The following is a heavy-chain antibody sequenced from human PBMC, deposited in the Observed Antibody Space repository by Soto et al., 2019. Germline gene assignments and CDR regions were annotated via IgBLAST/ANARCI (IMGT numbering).Heavy chain of an antibody. Sequence: PSETLSLTCTVSGGSISSYYWSWIRQPPGKGLEWIGYIYYSGSTNYNPSLKSRVTISVDTSKNQFSLKLSSVTAADTAVYYCARHYSTVTTALDWGQGTLVTVSS. D-gene: IGHD4-17*01. CDR1: GGSISSYY. CDR3: ARHYSTVTTALD. V-gene: IGHV4-59*08. J-gene: IGHJ4*02. CDR2: IYYSGST.